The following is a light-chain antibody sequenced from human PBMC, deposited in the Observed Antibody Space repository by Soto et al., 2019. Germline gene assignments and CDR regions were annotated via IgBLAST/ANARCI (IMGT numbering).Light chain of an antibody. CDR1: QSVSTN. V-gene: IGKV3-15*01. J-gene: IGKJ1*01. CDR2: GAS. Sequence: EIVMTQSPATLSLSPGASATLSCRASQSVSTNLAWYQQKPGQVPRVLIYGASTRATEIPARFSGSGSGTEFTLTIDSLQSEDFAVYYCQQYNNWPRTFGQGTKV. CDR3: QQYNNWPRT.